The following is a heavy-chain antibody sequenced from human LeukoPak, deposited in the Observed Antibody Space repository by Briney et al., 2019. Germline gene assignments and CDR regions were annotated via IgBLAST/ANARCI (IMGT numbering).Heavy chain of an antibody. V-gene: IGHV1-8*01. J-gene: IGHJ4*02. D-gene: IGHD5-12*01. Sequence: ASVKVSCKASGYTFTSYDINWVRQATGQGLEWMGWMNPNSGNTGYAQKFQGRVTMTRNTSISTAYMELSSLRSEDTAVYYCASLINPRGYSGYDPVDYWGQGTLVTVS. CDR3: ASLINPRGYSGYDPVDY. CDR2: MNPNSGNT. CDR1: GYTFTSYD.